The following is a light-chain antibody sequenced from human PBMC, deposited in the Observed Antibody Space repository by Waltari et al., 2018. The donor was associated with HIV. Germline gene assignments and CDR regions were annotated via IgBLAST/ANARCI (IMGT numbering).Light chain of an antibody. CDR3: CSYAGSRTWV. CDR2: DVF. Sequence: QSALTQPASVSGSPGQSITISCTGTSSDVDGYNFVSWYQQHPGKAPKLRIFDVFKLPSGVSVRFSGSKSGNTASLTISGLQSEDEADYYCCSYAGSRTWVFGGGTKVTVL. CDR1: SSDVDGYNF. V-gene: IGLV2-23*02. J-gene: IGLJ3*02.